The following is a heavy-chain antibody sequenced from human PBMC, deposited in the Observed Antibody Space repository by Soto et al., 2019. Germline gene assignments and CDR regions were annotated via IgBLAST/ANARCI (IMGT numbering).Heavy chain of an antibody. J-gene: IGHJ4*02. Sequence: QITLKESGPTLVKPTQTLTLTCTFSGFSLSTSGVGVGWIRQPPGKALEWLALIYWDDDKRYSPSLKSRLTITKDTPKNQGVLTMTNMDPVDTATYYCAHSRNSGSGVDCWGQGTLVTVSS. CDR1: GFSLSTSGVG. V-gene: IGHV2-5*02. CDR2: IYWDDDK. D-gene: IGHD2-15*01. CDR3: AHSRNSGSGVDC.